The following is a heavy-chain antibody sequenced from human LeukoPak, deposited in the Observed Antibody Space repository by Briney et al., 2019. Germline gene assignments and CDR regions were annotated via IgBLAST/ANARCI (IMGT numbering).Heavy chain of an antibody. CDR2: IIPIFGTA. Sequence: SVKVSCKASGGTFSSYAISWVRQAPGQGLEWMGGIIPIFGTANYAQKFQGRVTITADESKSTAYMELSSLRSEDTAVYYCAREGGTNYYYYGMDVWGQGTTGIVSS. CDR3: AREGGTNYYYYGMDV. V-gene: IGHV1-69*13. CDR1: GGTFSSYA. J-gene: IGHJ6*02. D-gene: IGHD1-14*01.